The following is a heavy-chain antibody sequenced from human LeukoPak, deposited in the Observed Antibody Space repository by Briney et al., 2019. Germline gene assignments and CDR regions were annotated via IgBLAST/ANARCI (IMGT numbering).Heavy chain of an antibody. D-gene: IGHD6-19*01. CDR3: ARDKSHRYSSGPGGWFDP. Sequence: ASVKVSCKASGYTVTSYGISWVRQAPGQGLEWMGWISAYNGNTNYAQKLQGRVTMTTDTSTSTAYMELRSLRSDDTAVYYCARDKSHRYSSGPGGWFDPWGQGTLVTVSS. CDR1: GYTVTSYG. CDR2: ISAYNGNT. V-gene: IGHV1-18*01. J-gene: IGHJ5*02.